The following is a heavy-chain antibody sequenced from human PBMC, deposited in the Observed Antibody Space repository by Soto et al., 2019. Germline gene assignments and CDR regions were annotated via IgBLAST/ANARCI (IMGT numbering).Heavy chain of an antibody. D-gene: IGHD6-13*01. J-gene: IGHJ4*02. CDR1: AFTFSSYA. V-gene: IGHV3-23*01. CDR2: VSGSGRST. Sequence: GGSLRLSCAASAFTFSSYAMTWVRQAPGKGLEWISAVSGSGRSTYYTDSVKGRFTVSRDNSKNTVYLDMNSLTADDTAVYYCARGSSSWSFDYWGQGTLVTVSS. CDR3: ARGSSSWSFDY.